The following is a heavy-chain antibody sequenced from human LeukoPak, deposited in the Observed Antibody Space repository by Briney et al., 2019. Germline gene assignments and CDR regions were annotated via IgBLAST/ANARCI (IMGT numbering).Heavy chain of an antibody. V-gene: IGHV1-2*02. D-gene: IGHD3-22*01. CDR3: ARDLTHRRNYDSSGYQIVPAF. CDR2: INPNSGGT. J-gene: IGHJ4*02. CDR1: GYTFTGYY. Sequence: ASVKVSCKASGYTFTGYYIHWVRQAPGQGLEWMGWINPNSGGTNYAQKFQGRVTMTRDTSINTAYMELSRLRSDDTAVYYCARDLTHRRNYDSSGYQIVPAFWGQGTLVTVSS.